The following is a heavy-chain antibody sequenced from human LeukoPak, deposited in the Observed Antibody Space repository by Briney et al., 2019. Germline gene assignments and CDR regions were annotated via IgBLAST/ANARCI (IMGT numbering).Heavy chain of an antibody. J-gene: IGHJ4*02. CDR2: ISGSGGST. CDR3: AKEPLFPSQLPYYFDY. CDR1: GFTVSSNY. D-gene: IGHD2-2*01. V-gene: IGHV3-23*01. Sequence: HPGGSLRLSCAASGFTVSSNYMSWVRQAPGKGLEWVSAISGSGGSTYYADSVKGRFTISRDNSKNTLYLQMNSLRAEDTAVYYCAKEPLFPSQLPYYFDYWGQGTLVTVSS.